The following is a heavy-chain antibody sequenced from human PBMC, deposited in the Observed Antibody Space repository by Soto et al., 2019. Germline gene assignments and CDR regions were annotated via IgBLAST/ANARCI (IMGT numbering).Heavy chain of an antibody. D-gene: IGHD4-4*01. Sequence: GGSLRLSCAASGFTFSSYAMHWVRQAPGKGLEWVAVISYDGSNKYYADSVKGRFTISRDNSKNTLYLQMNSLRAEDTAVYYCARDYTFDYWGQGTLVTVSS. CDR2: ISYDGSNK. J-gene: IGHJ4*02. CDR3: ARDYTFDY. CDR1: GFTFSSYA. V-gene: IGHV3-30-3*01.